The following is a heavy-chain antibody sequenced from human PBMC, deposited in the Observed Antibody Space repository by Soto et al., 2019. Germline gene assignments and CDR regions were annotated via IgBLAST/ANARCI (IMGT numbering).Heavy chain of an antibody. Sequence: GGSLRLSCAASGFTFSSYGMHWVRQAPGKGLEWVAVISYDGSNKYYADSVKGRFTISRDNSKNTLYLQMNSLRAEDTAVYYCAKEIESGWYHIRRYYFDYWGQGTLVTVSS. CDR2: ISYDGSNK. CDR1: GFTFSSYG. J-gene: IGHJ4*02. V-gene: IGHV3-30*18. D-gene: IGHD6-19*01. CDR3: AKEIESGWYHIRRYYFDY.